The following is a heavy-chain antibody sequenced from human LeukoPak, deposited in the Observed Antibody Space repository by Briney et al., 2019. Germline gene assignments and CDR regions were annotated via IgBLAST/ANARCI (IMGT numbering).Heavy chain of an antibody. V-gene: IGHV3-53*01. Sequence: PGGSLRLSCAASDFSVNNNYVDWVRQAPGKGLEWVSCMDNFGIKTYADSAQGRFTVSRDSSRNMVFLQMNSLRVEDTAVYYCAGGKYYGSGTRPGYLGYWGLGTMVTVSS. CDR3: AGGKYYGSGTRPGYLGY. CDR2: MDNFGIK. CDR1: DFSVNNNY. D-gene: IGHD3-10*01. J-gene: IGHJ4*02.